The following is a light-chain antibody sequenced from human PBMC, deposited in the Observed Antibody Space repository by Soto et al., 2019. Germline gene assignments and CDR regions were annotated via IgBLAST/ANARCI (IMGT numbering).Light chain of an antibody. CDR3: QEYNSNSYT. CDR2: DVS. CDR1: QSISSW. V-gene: IGKV1-5*01. Sequence: DIQMTQSPSTLSASVGDRVTITCRASQSISSWLAWYQQKPGKAPKLLIYDVSSLESGVPSRFSGSGSGTEFTLTISSLQPDDFATYSCQEYNSNSYTFGQGTKLEIE. J-gene: IGKJ2*01.